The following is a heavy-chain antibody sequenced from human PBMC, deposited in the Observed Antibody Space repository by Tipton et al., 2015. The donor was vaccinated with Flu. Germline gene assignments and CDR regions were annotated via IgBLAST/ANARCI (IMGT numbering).Heavy chain of an antibody. Sequence: GSLRLSCAASGFTVSSNYMSWVRQAPGKGLEWVSVIYSGGSTYYADSVKGRFTISRDNSKNTLYLQMNSLRAEDTAAYYCAVGYTPYYFDYWGQGTLVTVSS. D-gene: IGHD6-13*01. J-gene: IGHJ4*02. V-gene: IGHV3-53*01. CDR3: AVGYTPYYFDY. CDR1: GFTVSSNY. CDR2: IYSGGST.